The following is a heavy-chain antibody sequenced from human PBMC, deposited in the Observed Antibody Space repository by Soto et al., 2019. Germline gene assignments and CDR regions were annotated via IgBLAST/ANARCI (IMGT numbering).Heavy chain of an antibody. D-gene: IGHD3-3*01. J-gene: IGHJ6*02. CDR2: INPSGGST. CDR1: GYTFTSYY. V-gene: IGHV1-46*01. Sequence: GASVKVSCKASGYTFTSYYMHWVRQAPGQGLEWMGIINPSGGSTSYAQKFQGRVTMTRDTSTSTVYMELSSLRSEDTAVYYCARESYDFWSGYLIYYYYYGMDVWGQGTTVTGLL. CDR3: ARESYDFWSGYLIYYYYYGMDV.